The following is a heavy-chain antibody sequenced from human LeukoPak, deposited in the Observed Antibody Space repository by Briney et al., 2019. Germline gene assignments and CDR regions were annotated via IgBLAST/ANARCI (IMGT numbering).Heavy chain of an antibody. J-gene: IGHJ6*02. V-gene: IGHV3-30*04. CDR2: IAYDGTT. D-gene: IGHD3-22*01. Sequence: GGSLRLSCAASGFTFSNSAMHWVRQAPGKGLEWVAIIAYDGTTYYADSVKGRFTISRDNTKKTLYLQMNSLRPEDTAVYFCARVEGSSGYYSRYYYYAMDVWGQGTTVTVFS. CDR3: ARVEGSSGYYSRYYYYAMDV. CDR1: GFTFSNSA.